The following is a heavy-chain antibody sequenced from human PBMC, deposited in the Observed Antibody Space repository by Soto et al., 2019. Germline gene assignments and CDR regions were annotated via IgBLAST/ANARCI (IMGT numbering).Heavy chain of an antibody. CDR1: GYTFTGYY. Sequence: ASVKVSCKASGYTFTGYYMHWVRQAPGQGLEWMGWINPNSGGTNYAQKFQGRVTMSRDTSISTAYMELSRLRSDDTAVYYCARVSCGGDCHPQFDYWGQGTLVTVSS. V-gene: IGHV1-2*02. CDR3: ARVSCGGDCHPQFDY. D-gene: IGHD2-21*02. CDR2: INPNSGGT. J-gene: IGHJ4*02.